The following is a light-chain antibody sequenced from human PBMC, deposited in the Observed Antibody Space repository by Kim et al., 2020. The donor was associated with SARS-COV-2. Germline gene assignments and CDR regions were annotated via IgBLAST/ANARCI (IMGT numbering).Light chain of an antibody. CDR2: EVT. Sequence: QSALTQPPPVSGPPGQSVTISCIGSTSDIGNYNRVSWYQQSPGTAPKLLIYEVTKRPSGVPDRFSGSKSDNTASLTISGLQPEDEADYSCFSFTSSGSFVFGTGTKVTVL. CDR3: FSFTSSGSFV. V-gene: IGLV2-18*02. J-gene: IGLJ1*01. CDR1: TSDIGNYNR.